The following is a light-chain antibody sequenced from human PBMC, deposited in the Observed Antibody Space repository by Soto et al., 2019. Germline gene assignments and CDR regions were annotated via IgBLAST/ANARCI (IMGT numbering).Light chain of an antibody. Sequence: QSVLTQPPSASATPGQMVTISCSGSSSNIGSNYVYWYQQIPGTAPKLLIFNNNQRPSGVPDRFSGSKSGTSASLAISGLRSGDEADYHCAAWDDSLSGQVFGAGTKLTVL. V-gene: IGLV1-47*02. CDR2: NNN. CDR3: AAWDDSLSGQV. J-gene: IGLJ3*02. CDR1: SSNIGSNY.